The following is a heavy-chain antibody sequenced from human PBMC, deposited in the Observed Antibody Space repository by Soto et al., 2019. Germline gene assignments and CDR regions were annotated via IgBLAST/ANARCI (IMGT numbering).Heavy chain of an antibody. V-gene: IGHV4-34*01. Sequence: PSETLSLTCAVYGGSFNGYYWSWIRQPPGKGLEWIGEINHSGSTNYNPSLKSRVTISVDTSKNQFSLKLSSVTAADTAVYYCARYGDLCLDYWGQGTLVTVSS. CDR3: ARYGDLCLDY. D-gene: IGHD4-17*01. CDR2: INHSGST. CDR1: GGSFNGYY. J-gene: IGHJ4*02.